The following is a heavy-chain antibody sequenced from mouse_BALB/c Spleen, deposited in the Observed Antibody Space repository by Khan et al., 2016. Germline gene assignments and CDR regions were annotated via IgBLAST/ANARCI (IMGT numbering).Heavy chain of an antibody. Sequence: QVQLQQSGAELVRPGTSVKVSCKASGYAFTNCLIEWVKQRPGQGLEWIGVINPGSGGTNYNERFKGKATLTADNSSSTAYMQLSSLTSDDSAVYVCASQYGSSYGGFAYWGQGTLVTVSA. CDR3: ASQYGSSYGGFAY. CDR1: GYAFTNCL. J-gene: IGHJ3*01. V-gene: IGHV1-54*01. CDR2: INPGSGGT. D-gene: IGHD1-1*01.